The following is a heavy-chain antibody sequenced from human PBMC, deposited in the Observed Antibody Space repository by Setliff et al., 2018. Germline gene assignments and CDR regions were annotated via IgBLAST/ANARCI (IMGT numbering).Heavy chain of an antibody. V-gene: IGHV1-8*02. CDR3: ARGGSGIAAAGTGKTAFDI. J-gene: IGHJ3*02. CDR2: MNPNSGNT. Sequence: ASVKVSCKASGYTFTSYDINWVRQATGQGLEWMGWMNPNSGNTGYAQKFQGRVTMTRNTSITTAYMVLSSLRSEDTAVYYCARGGSGIAAAGTGKTAFDIWGQGAMVTVSS. D-gene: IGHD6-13*01. CDR1: GYTFTSYD.